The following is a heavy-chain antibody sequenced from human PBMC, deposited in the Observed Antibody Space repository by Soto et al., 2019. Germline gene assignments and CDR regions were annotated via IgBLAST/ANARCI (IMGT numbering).Heavy chain of an antibody. J-gene: IGHJ4*02. CDR1: GFTFSSYG. Sequence: GGSLRLSCAASGFTFSSYGMHWVRQAPGKGLEWVAVISYDGSNKYYADSVKGRFTISRDNSKNTLYLQMNSLRAEDTAVYYCAKDTVGIAVAGTLDYWGQGT. CDR3: AKDTVGIAVAGTLDY. V-gene: IGHV3-30*18. CDR2: ISYDGSNK. D-gene: IGHD6-19*01.